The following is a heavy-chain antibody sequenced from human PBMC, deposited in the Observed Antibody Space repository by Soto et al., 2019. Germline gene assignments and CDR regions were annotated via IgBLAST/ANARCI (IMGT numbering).Heavy chain of an antibody. CDR3: ARDKDQYDFWGGTLDS. Sequence: QLVESGGGVVQPERSLKLSCTASNFVFSVYSLHWVHQAPGKGLEWVALISYDGGNKYYADSVKGRFTISRDNSKNTLYLQMNSLRREDTAVYYCARDKDQYDFWGGTLDSWGQGTLVTVSS. J-gene: IGHJ4*02. CDR2: ISYDGGNK. CDR1: NFVFSVYS. D-gene: IGHD3-3*01. V-gene: IGHV3-30-3*01.